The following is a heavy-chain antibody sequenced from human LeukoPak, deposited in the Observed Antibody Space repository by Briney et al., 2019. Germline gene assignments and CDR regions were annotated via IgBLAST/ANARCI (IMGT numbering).Heavy chain of an antibody. D-gene: IGHD6-19*01. Sequence: SSETLSLTCAVYGGSFSGYYWSWIRQPPGKGLEWIGEINHSGSTNYNPSLKSRVTISVDTSKNQFSLNLSSVTAADTAVYYCARRGSGWHRWGQGTLVTVSS. CDR1: GGSFSGYY. V-gene: IGHV4-34*01. CDR2: INHSGST. CDR3: ARRGSGWHR. J-gene: IGHJ4*02.